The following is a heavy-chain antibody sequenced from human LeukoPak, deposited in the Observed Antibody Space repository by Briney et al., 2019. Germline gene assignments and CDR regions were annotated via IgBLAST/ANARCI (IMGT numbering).Heavy chain of an antibody. CDR2: IKQDGSEK. D-gene: IGHD2-21*02. V-gene: IGHV3-7*01. CDR1: GFTFSSYW. J-gene: IGHJ5*02. Sequence: PGGSLRLSCAASGFTFSSYWMSWVRQAPRKGLEWVANIKQDGSEKYYVDSVKGRFTISRGNAKNSLYLQMNSLRAEDTAVYYCARTSVVVTVDNWFDPWGQGTLVTVSS. CDR3: ARTSVVVTVDNWFDP.